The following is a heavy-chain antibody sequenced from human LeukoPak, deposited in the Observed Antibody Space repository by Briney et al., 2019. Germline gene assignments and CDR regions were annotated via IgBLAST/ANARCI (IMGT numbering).Heavy chain of an antibody. CDR3: ARDIRRNNSSHIDY. CDR2: INLNSGGT. CDR1: GYTFTGYF. Sequence: EASVKVSCKASGYTFTGYFMHWVRQAPGQGLEWMGWINLNSGGTNYAQKFQGRVTMTRDTSISTAYMELSRLKSDDTAVYYCARDIRRNNSSHIDYWGQGALVTVSS. D-gene: IGHD6-13*01. J-gene: IGHJ4*02. V-gene: IGHV1-2*02.